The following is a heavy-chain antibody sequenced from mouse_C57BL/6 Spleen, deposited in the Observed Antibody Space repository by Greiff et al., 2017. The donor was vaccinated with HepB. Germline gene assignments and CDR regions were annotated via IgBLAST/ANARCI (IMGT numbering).Heavy chain of an antibody. CDR1: GFTFSSYT. Sequence: EVQGVESGGGLVKPGGSLKLSCAASGFTFSSYTMSWVRQTPEKRLEWVATISGGGGNTYYPDSVKGRFTISSDNVKNTRYLQMSSLRSEDTALYYCARLPTVVAKDYYAMDYWGQGTSVTVSS. J-gene: IGHJ4*01. V-gene: IGHV5-9*01. CDR2: ISGGGGNT. D-gene: IGHD1-1*01. CDR3: ARLPTVVAKDYYAMDY.